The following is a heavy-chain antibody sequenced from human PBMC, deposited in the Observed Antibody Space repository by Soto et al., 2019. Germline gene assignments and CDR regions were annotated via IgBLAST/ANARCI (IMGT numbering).Heavy chain of an antibody. CDR2: ISTTSTYT. CDR1: GFTFSRYY. CDR3: ARDDGLSSTNVKAFDI. J-gene: IGHJ3*02. V-gene: IGHV3-21*01. Sequence: GSLRLSCAASGFTFSRYYMNWVRQAPGKGLEWVSSISTTSTYTHYADSLKGRFTISRDNAKKLLYLQMDSLRAEDTAVYYCARDDGLSSTNVKAFDIWGQGTKVTVSS. D-gene: IGHD2-2*01.